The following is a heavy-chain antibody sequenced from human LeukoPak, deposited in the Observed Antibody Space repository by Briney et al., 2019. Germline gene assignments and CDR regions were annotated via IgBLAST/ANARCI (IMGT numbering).Heavy chain of an antibody. D-gene: IGHD3-3*01. V-gene: IGHV4-59*01. CDR1: GVSISSYY. J-gene: IGHJ5*02. Sequence: SETLSLTCTASGVSISSYYWSWIRQPPGKGLEWIGYIYYSGSTNYNPSLKSRVTISVDTSTNQFSLKLSSVTAADTAVYYCAREPGGDFWSGYYKGNWFDPWGQGTLVTVSS. CDR2: IYYSGST. CDR3: AREPGGDFWSGYYKGNWFDP.